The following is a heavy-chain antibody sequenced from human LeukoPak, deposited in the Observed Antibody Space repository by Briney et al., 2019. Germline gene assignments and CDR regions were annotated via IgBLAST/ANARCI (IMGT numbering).Heavy chain of an antibody. CDR2: IYYSEST. V-gene: IGHV4-59*01. J-gene: IGHJ4*02. CDR1: GGSISSYY. D-gene: IGHD1-26*01. CDR3: ASLWGVYSGSYFDY. Sequence: SETLSLTCTVSGGSISSYYWSWIRQPPGKGLEWIGYIYYSESTNYNPSLKSRVTISVDTSKNQFSLKLSSVTAADTAVYYCASLWGVYSGSYFDYWGQGTLVTVSS.